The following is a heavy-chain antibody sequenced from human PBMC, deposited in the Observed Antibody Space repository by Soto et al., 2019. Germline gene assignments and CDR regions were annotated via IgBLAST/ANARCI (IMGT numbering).Heavy chain of an antibody. CDR1: GGSFSGYY. Sequence: QVQLQQWGAGLLKPSETLSLTCAVYGGSFSGYYWSWIRQPPGRGLEGNGEINHSGSTNYNPSLKRRVTLSVDTSKNQFSLKLSSVTAADTAVYFCARAVGGYDFWSASYYYYSYMDVWGKGTKVTVSS. D-gene: IGHD3-3*01. CDR3: ARAVGGYDFWSASYYYYSYMDV. J-gene: IGHJ6*03. V-gene: IGHV4-34*01. CDR2: INHSGST.